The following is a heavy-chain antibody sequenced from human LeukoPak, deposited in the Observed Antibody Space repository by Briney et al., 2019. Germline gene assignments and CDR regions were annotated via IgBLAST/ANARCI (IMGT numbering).Heavy chain of an antibody. Sequence: PGGSLRLSCAASGFTFSSYDMHWVRQATGKGLEWVSAIGTAGDTYYPGSVKGRFTISRENAKNSLYLQMNSLRAGDTAVYYCARAASGSYRLYFDYWGQGTLVTVSP. CDR2: IGTAGDT. D-gene: IGHD1-26*01. J-gene: IGHJ4*02. CDR1: GFTFSSYD. CDR3: ARAASGSYRLYFDY. V-gene: IGHV3-13*01.